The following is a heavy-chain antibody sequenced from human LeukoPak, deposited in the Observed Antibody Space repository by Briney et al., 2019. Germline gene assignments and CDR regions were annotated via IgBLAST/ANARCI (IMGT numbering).Heavy chain of an antibody. Sequence: SETLSLTCAVYGGSFSGYYWGWIRQPPGKGLEWIGSIYYSGSTYYNPSLKSRVTISVDTSKNQFSLKLSSVTAADTAVYYCARHKHYDFWSGYLGYYYYGMDVWGQGTTVTVSS. V-gene: IGHV4-39*01. CDR3: ARHKHYDFWSGYLGYYYYGMDV. CDR1: GGSFSGYY. J-gene: IGHJ6*02. CDR2: IYYSGST. D-gene: IGHD3-3*01.